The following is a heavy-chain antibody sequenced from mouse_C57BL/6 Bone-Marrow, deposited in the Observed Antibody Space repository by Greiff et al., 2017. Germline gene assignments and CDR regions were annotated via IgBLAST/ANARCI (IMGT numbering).Heavy chain of an antibody. CDR3: ARDVGAITTVVGGYFDY. J-gene: IGHJ2*01. CDR1: GFTFSSYA. CDR2: ISAGGSYT. V-gene: IGHV5-4*01. Sequence: EVKVVESGGGLVKPGGSLKLSCAASGFTFSSYAMSWVRQTPEQRLEWVATISAGGSYTYYPDNVKGRFTISRDNAKNNQYLQMSHLKSEDTAMYYCARDVGAITTVVGGYFDYGGQGTTLTVSS. D-gene: IGHD1-1*01.